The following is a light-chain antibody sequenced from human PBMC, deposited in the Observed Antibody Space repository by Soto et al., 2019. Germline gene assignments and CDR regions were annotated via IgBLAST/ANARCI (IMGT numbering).Light chain of an antibody. CDR1: SSNIGSKS. Sequence: QSVLTQPPSASGTRGQRVTISCSGSSSNIGSKSVNWYQQLPGTAPKLLIHSNSQRPSGVPDRFSGSKSGTSASLAISGLQSEDEADYYCAVWDDSLSGPVFGGGTKLTVL. V-gene: IGLV1-44*01. CDR3: AVWDDSLSGPV. CDR2: SNS. J-gene: IGLJ3*02.